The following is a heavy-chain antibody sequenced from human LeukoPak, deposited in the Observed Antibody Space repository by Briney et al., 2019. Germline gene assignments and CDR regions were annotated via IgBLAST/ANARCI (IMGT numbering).Heavy chain of an antibody. V-gene: IGHV4-4*07. CDR1: GGSTNSYY. CDR2: IYSSGST. Sequence: SETLSLTCSVSGGSTNSYYWSWIRQSGGKGLEWIGRIYSSGSTVYDPSLNSRLTMSIDTSKNQFSLTLKSVTATDTAVYYCARVKASSTSWTFDQWGQGALVTVSS. CDR3: ARVKASSTSWTFDQ. J-gene: IGHJ4*02. D-gene: IGHD2-2*01.